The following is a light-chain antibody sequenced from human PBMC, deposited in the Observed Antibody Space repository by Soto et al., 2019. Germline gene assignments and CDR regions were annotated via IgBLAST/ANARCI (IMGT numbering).Light chain of an antibody. Sequence: QSALTQPASVSGSPGQSITISCTGTSSDVGSYNLVSWYQQHPGKAPKLMIYEGSKRPSGVSNRFSGSKSGNTASLTISGLQAEDAADYYCCSYAGSTYVVFGGGPKVTVL. V-gene: IGLV2-23*01. CDR2: EGS. CDR3: CSYAGSTYVV. CDR1: SSDVGSYNL. J-gene: IGLJ2*01.